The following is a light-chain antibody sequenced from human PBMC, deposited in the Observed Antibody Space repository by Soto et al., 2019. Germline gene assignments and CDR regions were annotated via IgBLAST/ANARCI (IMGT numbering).Light chain of an antibody. CDR2: DAS. J-gene: IGKJ1*01. Sequence: DIQMTQSPSTRSAHVGARVVITCRASQSITTWLAWYKQKPAKAPKPLIYDASSLESGVPSRFSGSGSGTEFTLTISSLQPDDFATYYCQQYNDHWTFGQGTKVDIK. V-gene: IGKV1-5*01. CDR3: QQYNDHWT. CDR1: QSITTW.